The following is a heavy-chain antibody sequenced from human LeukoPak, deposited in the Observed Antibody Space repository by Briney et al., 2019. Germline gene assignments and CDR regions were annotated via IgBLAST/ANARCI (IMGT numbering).Heavy chain of an antibody. D-gene: IGHD3-3*01. V-gene: IGHV1-46*01. Sequence: GASVKVSCKASGYTFTSYYMHWVRQAPGQGLEWMGIINPSGGSTSYAQKFQGRVTMTRDMSTSTVYMELSSLRSEDTAVYYCARISPDGDFWSGYFAVGGYYFDYWGQGTLVTVSS. J-gene: IGHJ4*02. CDR1: GYTFTSYY. CDR2: INPSGGST. CDR3: ARISPDGDFWSGYFAVGGYYFDY.